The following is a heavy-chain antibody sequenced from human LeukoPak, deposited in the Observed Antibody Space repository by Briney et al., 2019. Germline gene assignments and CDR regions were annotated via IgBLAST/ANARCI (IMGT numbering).Heavy chain of an antibody. J-gene: IGHJ6*03. Sequence: SETLSLTCTVSDYSISSGYYWGWIRQPPGKGLEWIGTLYHSGGTYYNPSLKSRVTISVDTSKNQFSLNLNSVTAADTAVYYCATSRTAWGNYYIDVWGKGTTVTVSS. CDR1: DYSISSGYY. D-gene: IGHD7-27*01. CDR2: LYHSGGT. CDR3: ATSRTAWGNYYIDV. V-gene: IGHV4-38-2*02.